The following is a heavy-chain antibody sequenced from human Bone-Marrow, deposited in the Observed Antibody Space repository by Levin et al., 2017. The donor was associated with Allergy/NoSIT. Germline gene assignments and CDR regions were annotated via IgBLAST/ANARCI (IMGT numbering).Heavy chain of an antibody. V-gene: IGHV3-9*01. D-gene: IGHD4-17*01. CDR2: ISWNSGSI. J-gene: IGHJ4*02. Sequence: GGSLRLSCAASGFTFDDYAMHWVRQAPGKGLEWVSGISWNSGSIGYADSVKGRFTISRDNAKNSLYLQMNSLRAEDTALYYCAKDLDYGDYATPGFDYWGQGTLVTVSS. CDR3: AKDLDYGDYATPGFDY. CDR1: GFTFDDYA.